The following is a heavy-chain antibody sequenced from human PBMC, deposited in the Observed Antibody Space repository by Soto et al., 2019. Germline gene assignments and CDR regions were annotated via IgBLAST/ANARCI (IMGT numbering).Heavy chain of an antibody. D-gene: IGHD3-22*01. CDR1: GFTFSSYW. Sequence: EVQLVESGGGLVQPGESLTLSCAASGFTFSSYWMHWVRQAPGKGLVWVSRIKSDGSGTYYADSVKGRLTISRDNAKNTAYLEKNRLRVEDKGVYFRARGDGDRYDGNGYLGRHWGQGTLVTVSS. V-gene: IGHV3-74*01. CDR2: IKSDGSGT. J-gene: IGHJ4*02. CDR3: ARGDGDRYDGNGYLGRH.